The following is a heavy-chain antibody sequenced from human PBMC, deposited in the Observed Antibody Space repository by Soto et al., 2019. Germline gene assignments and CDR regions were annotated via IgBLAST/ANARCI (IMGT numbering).Heavy chain of an antibody. V-gene: IGHV4-61*08. Sequence: SETLSLTCTVSGGSISSGGYYWSWIRQHPGKGLEWIGYIHYSGTTKYNPSLKSRVTISVDTSKNQFSLKLSSVTAADTAVYYCARDTEYYDFRSGYYSPDYYYYGMDVWGQGTTVTVSS. CDR1: GGSISSGGYY. CDR3: ARDTEYYDFRSGYYSPDYYYYGMDV. J-gene: IGHJ6*02. CDR2: IHYSGTT. D-gene: IGHD3-3*01.